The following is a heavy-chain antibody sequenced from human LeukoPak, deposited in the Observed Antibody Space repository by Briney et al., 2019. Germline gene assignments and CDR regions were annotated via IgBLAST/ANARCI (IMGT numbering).Heavy chain of an antibody. CDR2: IYSGGST. CDR3: ARDLDSNYDY. Sequence: GFLRLSCAASGFTVSSNYMGWVRQAPGKGLEWVSVIYSGGSTYYADSVKGRFTISRDNSKNTLYLQMNSLRAEDTAVYYCARDLDSNYDYWGQGTLATVSS. V-gene: IGHV3-66*01. CDR1: GFTVSSNY. D-gene: IGHD4-11*01. J-gene: IGHJ4*02.